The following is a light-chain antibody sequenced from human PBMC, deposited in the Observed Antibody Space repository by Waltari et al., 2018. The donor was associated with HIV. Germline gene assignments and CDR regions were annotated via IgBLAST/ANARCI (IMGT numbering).Light chain of an antibody. CDR1: QGISSH. CDR2: AAS. CDR3: QQFNSYPLT. J-gene: IGKJ4*01. V-gene: IGKV1-9*01. Sequence: DIQLTQSPSFLSASVGDRVTITCRASQGISSHLAWYQQKPGKAPILLISAASTLQSGVPSRFRGSGSGTEFTLTISSLQPEDFATYYCQQFNSYPLTFGGGTKVEIK.